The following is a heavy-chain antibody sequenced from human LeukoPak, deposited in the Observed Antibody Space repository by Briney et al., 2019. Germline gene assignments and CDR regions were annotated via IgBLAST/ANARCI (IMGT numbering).Heavy chain of an antibody. CDR2: FDPEDGET. D-gene: IGHD3-22*01. CDR3: ATSFYDSSGYKSWFDP. V-gene: IGHV1-24*01. J-gene: IGHJ5*02. CDR1: GYTLTELS. Sequence: ASVKVSCKVSGYTLTELSMHWVRQAPGKGLEWVGGFDPEDGETIYAQKFQGRVTMTEDTSTDTAYMELSSLRSEDTAVYYCATSFYDSSGYKSWFDPWGQGTLVTVSS.